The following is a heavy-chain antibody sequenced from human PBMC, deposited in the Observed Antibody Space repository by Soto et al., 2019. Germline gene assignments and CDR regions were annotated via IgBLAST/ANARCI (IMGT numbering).Heavy chain of an antibody. J-gene: IGHJ4*02. Sequence: EVQLLESGGGLVQPGGSLRLSCAASGFTFSSYAMSWVRQAPGKGLEWVSAISGSGGSTYYADSVKGRFTISRDNSKNTLYLQMNSLRAEDTAVYYCAKVRASGSYGEPYFDYWGQGTLVTVSS. D-gene: IGHD3-10*01. CDR2: ISGSGGST. CDR1: GFTFSSYA. V-gene: IGHV3-23*01. CDR3: AKVRASGSYGEPYFDY.